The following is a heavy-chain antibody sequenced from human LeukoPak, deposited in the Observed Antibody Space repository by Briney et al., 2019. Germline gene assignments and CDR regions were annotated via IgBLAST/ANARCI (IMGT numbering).Heavy chain of an antibody. CDR1: GYTFSSYG. CDR2: ITAGNGNT. Sequence: GASVKVSCKASGYTFSSYGIGWVRQAPRQGLEWMGWITAGNGNTNYAQKVQGRVTMTTDTSTSTAYMELRSLRSDDTAVYFCARDSARGYSYGYNAFDIWGQGTMVTVSS. D-gene: IGHD5-18*01. J-gene: IGHJ3*02. V-gene: IGHV1-18*01. CDR3: ARDSARGYSYGYNAFDI.